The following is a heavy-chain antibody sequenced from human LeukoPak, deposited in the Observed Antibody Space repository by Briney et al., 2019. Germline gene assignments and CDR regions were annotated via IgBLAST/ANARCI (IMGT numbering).Heavy chain of an antibody. D-gene: IGHD6-13*01. V-gene: IGHV4-59*01. CDR1: GGSISSYY. CDR3: ARSSWYDGMGY. CDR2: IYYSGST. Sequence: SETLSLTCTVSGGSISSYYWSWIRQPPGKGLEWIGYIYYSGSTNYNPSLKSRVTISVGTSKNQFSLKLSSVTAADTAVYYCARSSWYDGMGYWGQGTLVTVSS. J-gene: IGHJ4*02.